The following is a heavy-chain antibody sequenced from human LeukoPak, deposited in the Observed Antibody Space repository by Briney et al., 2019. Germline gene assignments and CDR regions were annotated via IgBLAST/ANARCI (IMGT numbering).Heavy chain of an antibody. CDR1: GFTFSSYG. CDR2: ISSSGSTI. CDR3: ARDPYYYYMDV. V-gene: IGHV3-48*01. Sequence: PGGSLRLSCAASGFTFSSYGMNWVRQAPGKGLEWVSYISSSGSTIYYADSVKGRFTISRDNAKNSLYLQMNSLRAEDTAVYYCARDPYYYYMDVWGKGTTVTVSS. J-gene: IGHJ6*03.